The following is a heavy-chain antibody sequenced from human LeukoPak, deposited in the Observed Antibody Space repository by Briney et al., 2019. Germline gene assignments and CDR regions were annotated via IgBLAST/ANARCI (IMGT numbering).Heavy chain of an antibody. V-gene: IGHV5-51*01. CDR1: GYSFTSYW. CDR3: ARLPRDYDFWSGYSHLDY. CDR2: IYPGDSDT. D-gene: IGHD3-3*01. J-gene: IGHJ4*02. Sequence: GESLKISCKGSGYSFTSYWIGWVRQMPGKGLEWMGIIYPGDSDTRYSPSFQGQVTISADKSISTACLQWSSLKASDTAMYYCARLPRDYDFWSGYSHLDYWGQGTLVTVSS.